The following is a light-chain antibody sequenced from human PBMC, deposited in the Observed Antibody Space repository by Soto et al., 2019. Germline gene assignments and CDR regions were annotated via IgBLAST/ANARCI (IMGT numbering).Light chain of an antibody. J-gene: IGKJ1*01. CDR2: KSS. V-gene: IGKV1-5*03. CDR3: QQDNSYSQT. Sequence: DIQMTQSPSTLSASVGDRVTITCRASQSISTWLAWYQQEPGKAPKLLLHKSSTLQSGVPSRFSGSGSGTDFNLTISSLHPDDFATYYCQQDNSYSQTFGQGTRVEIK. CDR1: QSISTW.